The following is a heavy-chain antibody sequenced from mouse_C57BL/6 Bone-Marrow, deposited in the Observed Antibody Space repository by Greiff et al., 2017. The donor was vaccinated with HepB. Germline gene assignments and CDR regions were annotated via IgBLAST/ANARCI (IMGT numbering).Heavy chain of an antibody. D-gene: IGHD1-1*02. V-gene: IGHV10-1*01. Sequence: GGGLVQPKGSLKLSCAAFGFSFNTYAMNWVRQAPGKGLEWVARIRSKSNNYATYYADSVKDRFTISRDDSESMLYLQMNNLKTEATAMYYCVRQNGDYWGQGTSVTVSS. J-gene: IGHJ4*01. CDR2: IRSKSNNYAT. CDR1: GFSFNTYA. CDR3: VRQNGDY.